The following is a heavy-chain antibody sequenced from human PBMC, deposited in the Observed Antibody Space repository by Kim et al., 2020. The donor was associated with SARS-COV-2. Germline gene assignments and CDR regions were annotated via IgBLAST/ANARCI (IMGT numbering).Heavy chain of an antibody. Sequence: ASVKVSCKASGYTFTSYAMHWVRQAPGQRLEWMGWINAGNGNTKYSQKFQGRVTITRDTSASTAYMELSSLRSEDTAVYYCARDLGRKGYCSGGSCYSDWFDPWGQGTLVTVSS. D-gene: IGHD2-15*01. CDR1: GYTFTSYA. V-gene: IGHV1-3*01. CDR2: INAGNGNT. CDR3: ARDLGRKGYCSGGSCYSDWFDP. J-gene: IGHJ5*02.